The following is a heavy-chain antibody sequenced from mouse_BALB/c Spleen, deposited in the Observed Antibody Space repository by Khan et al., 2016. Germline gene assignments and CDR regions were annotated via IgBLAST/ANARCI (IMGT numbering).Heavy chain of an antibody. V-gene: IGHV9-2-1*01. D-gene: IGHD4-1*01. Sequence: QIQLVQSGPELKKPGETVKISCKASGYTFTDYSMHWVKQAPGKGLKWMGWINTETGEPTYADDFKGRFAFSLESSANTAYLQINNLKNEDTATYFCAPLTGTFYSMDYWGQGTSVTVSS. CDR3: APLTGTFYSMDY. CDR2: INTETGEP. J-gene: IGHJ4*01. CDR1: GYTFTDYS.